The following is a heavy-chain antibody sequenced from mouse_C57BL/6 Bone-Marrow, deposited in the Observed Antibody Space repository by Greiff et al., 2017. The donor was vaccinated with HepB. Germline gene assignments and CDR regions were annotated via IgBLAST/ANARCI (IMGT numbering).Heavy chain of an antibody. D-gene: IGHD2-5*01. CDR3: ARSGFYSNYEAWFAY. CDR2: INPGSGGT. J-gene: IGHJ3*01. Sequence: QVQLQQSGAELVRPGTSVKVSCKASGYAFTNYLIEWVKQRPGQGLEWIGVINPGSGGTNYNEKFKGKATLTADKSSSNAYMQLSSLTSEDSAVYFCARSGFYSNYEAWFAYWGQGTRVTVSA. CDR1: GYAFTNYL. V-gene: IGHV1-54*01.